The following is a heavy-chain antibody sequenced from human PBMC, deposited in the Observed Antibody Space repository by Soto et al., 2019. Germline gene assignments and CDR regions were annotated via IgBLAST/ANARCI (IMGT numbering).Heavy chain of an antibody. CDR3: AKDHRGFGELPFGMDV. V-gene: IGHV3-30*18. CDR2: ISYDGSNK. D-gene: IGHD3-10*01. Sequence: GGSLRLSCAASGFTFSSYGMHWVRQAPGKGLEWVAVISYDGSNKYYADSVKGRSTISRDNSKNTLYLQMNSLRAEDTAVYYCAKDHRGFGELPFGMDVWGQGTTVTVSS. J-gene: IGHJ6*02. CDR1: GFTFSSYG.